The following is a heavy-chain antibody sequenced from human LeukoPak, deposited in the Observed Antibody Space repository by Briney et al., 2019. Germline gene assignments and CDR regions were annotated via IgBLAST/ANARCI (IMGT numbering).Heavy chain of an antibody. D-gene: IGHD1-20*01. V-gene: IGHV3-48*02. Sequence: HPGGSLRLSCAASGFTFSSYSMNWVRQAPGKGLEWVSYISSNSRIIYYADSVKGRFTISRDNAKNSLNLQMNSLRDEDTAVYYCARDEGITGTALNYWGQGTLVTVSS. CDR3: ARDEGITGTALNY. J-gene: IGHJ4*02. CDR1: GFTFSSYS. CDR2: ISSNSRII.